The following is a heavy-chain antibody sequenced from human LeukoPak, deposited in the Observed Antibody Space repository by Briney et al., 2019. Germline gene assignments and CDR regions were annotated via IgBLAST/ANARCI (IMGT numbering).Heavy chain of an antibody. J-gene: IGHJ6*03. CDR2: ISGSGGSA. CDR3: AREQRSGSYLTSSYYMDV. Sequence: GGSLRLSCAASGFTFSSYAMSWVRQAPGKGLEWVSGISGSGGSAYYADSVKGRFTISRDNSKNTLYLQMNSLRAEDTAVYYCAREQRSGSYLTSSYYMDVWGKGTTVTISS. D-gene: IGHD3-10*01. CDR1: GFTFSSYA. V-gene: IGHV3-23*01.